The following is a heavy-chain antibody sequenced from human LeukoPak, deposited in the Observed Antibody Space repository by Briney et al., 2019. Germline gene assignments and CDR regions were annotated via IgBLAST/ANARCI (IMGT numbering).Heavy chain of an antibody. Sequence: SQTLSLTCTVSGGSLSSGGYYWSWIRQHPGKGLEWIGYNYYSGSTYYNPSLKSQVTISVDTSKNQFSLKLSSVTAADTAMYYCARVLWSAYVNFDYWGQGTLVIVSA. CDR3: ARVLWSAYVNFDY. V-gene: IGHV4-31*01. J-gene: IGHJ4*02. D-gene: IGHD3-3*01. CDR2: NYYSGST. CDR1: GGSLSSGGYY.